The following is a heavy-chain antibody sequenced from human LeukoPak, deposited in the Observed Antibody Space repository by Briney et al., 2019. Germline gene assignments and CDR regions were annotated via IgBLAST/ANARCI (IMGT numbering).Heavy chain of an antibody. V-gene: IGHV4-34*01. J-gene: IGHJ6*02. CDR1: GGSFSGYY. Sequence: SETLSLTCAVYGGSFSGYYWSWIRQPPGKGLEWIGEINHSGSTNYSPSLKSRVTISVDTSKNQFSLKLSSVTAADTAVYYCAREERYSSGWSPYYYYGMDVWGQGTTVTVSS. D-gene: IGHD6-19*01. CDR3: AREERYSSGWSPYYYYGMDV. CDR2: INHSGST.